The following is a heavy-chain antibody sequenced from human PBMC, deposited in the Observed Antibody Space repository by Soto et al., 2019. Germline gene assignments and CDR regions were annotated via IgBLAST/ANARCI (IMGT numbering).Heavy chain of an antibody. CDR3: ARPISYSSSWYWFDP. CDR1: GGSFSGYY. CDR2: IYYSGST. D-gene: IGHD6-13*01. Sequence: SETLSLTCAVYGGSFSGYYWSWIRQPPGKGLEWIGSIYYSGSTYYNPSLKSRVTISVDTSKNQFSLKLSSVTAADTAVYYCARPISYSSSWYWFDPWGQGTLVTVSS. J-gene: IGHJ5*02. V-gene: IGHV4-34*01.